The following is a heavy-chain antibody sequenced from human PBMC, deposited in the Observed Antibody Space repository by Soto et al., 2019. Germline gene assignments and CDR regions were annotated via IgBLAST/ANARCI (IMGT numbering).Heavy chain of an antibody. D-gene: IGHD3-10*01. CDR2: INHSGST. J-gene: IGHJ4*02. V-gene: IGHV4-34*01. CDR1: GGSFSGYY. Sequence: QVQLQQWGAGLLKPSETLSLTCAVYGGSFSGYYWSWIRQPPGKGLEWIGEINHSGSTNYNPSLTSALTISVDTTKNQFSQMLNSVTAADTAVYYCARTRGITPTRVFDYWGQGTLVTVSS. CDR3: ARTRGITPTRVFDY.